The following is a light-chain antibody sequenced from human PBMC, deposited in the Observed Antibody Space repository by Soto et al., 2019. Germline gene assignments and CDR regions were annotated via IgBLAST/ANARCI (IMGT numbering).Light chain of an antibody. CDR2: AS. CDR3: QQYNNWPQ. J-gene: IGKJ1*01. CDR1: QSVSSN. V-gene: IGKV3-15*01. Sequence: EIVMTQSPATLSVSPGERATLSCRASQSVSSNLAWYQQKPGQAPRLLIYASTRATGIPARFSGSGSGTEFTLTISILQSEDFAVYYSQQYNNWPQFGQGTKVEIK.